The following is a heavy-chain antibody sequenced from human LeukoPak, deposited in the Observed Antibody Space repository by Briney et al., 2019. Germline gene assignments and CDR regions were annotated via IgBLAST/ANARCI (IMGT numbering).Heavy chain of an antibody. V-gene: IGHV4-59*01. D-gene: IGHD6-13*01. CDR2: IYYSGST. CDR1: GGSISSYY. J-gene: IGHJ3*02. CDR3: ARKGVAMGYSSRRAFDI. Sequence: SETLSLTCTVSGGSISSYYWSWIRQPPGKGLEWIGYIYYSGSTNYNPSLKSRVTISVDKSKTQFSLKLSSVTAADTAVYYCARKGVAMGYSSRRAFDIWGQGTMVTVSS.